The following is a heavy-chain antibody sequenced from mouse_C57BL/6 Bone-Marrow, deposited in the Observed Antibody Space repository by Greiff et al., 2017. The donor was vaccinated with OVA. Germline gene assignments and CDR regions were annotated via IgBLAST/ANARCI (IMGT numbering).Heavy chain of an antibody. D-gene: IGHD2-4*01. CDR1: GYTFTSYW. CDR3: ARDYDYSFAY. CDR2: IDPSDSYT. J-gene: IGHJ3*01. V-gene: IGHV1-69*01. Sequence: QVQLQQPGAELVMPGASVKLSCKASGYTFTSYWMHWVKQRPGQGLEWIGEIDPSDSYTNYNQKFKGKSTLTVDKSSSTAYMQLSSRTSEDSAVYYCARDYDYSFAYWGQGTLVTVSA.